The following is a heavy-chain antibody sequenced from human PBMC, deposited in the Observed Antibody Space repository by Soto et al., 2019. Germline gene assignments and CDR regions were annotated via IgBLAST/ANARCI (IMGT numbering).Heavy chain of an antibody. CDR1: DYSFNTYW. CDR2: IYPGDSDT. J-gene: IGHJ6*02. D-gene: IGHD5-12*01. V-gene: IGHV5-51*01. Sequence: PGESLKISCKGSDYSFNTYWIAWVRQMPGKGLEWMGIIYPGDSDTRYSPSFQGQVTISADKSISTAHLQWSSLRAEDTAVYYCARVRRGYSGYYHIDVWGQGTTVTVSS. CDR3: ARVRRGYSGYYHIDV.